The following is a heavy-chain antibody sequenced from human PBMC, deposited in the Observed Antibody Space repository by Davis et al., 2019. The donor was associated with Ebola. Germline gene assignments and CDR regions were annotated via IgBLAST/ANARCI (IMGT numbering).Heavy chain of an antibody. CDR2: INPSGGST. Sequence: ASVKVSCKASGGTFSSYAISWVRQAPGQGLEWMGIINPSGGSTSYAQKFQGRVTMTRDTSTSTVYMELSSLRAEDTAVYYCAKGKQWLAYYFDYWGQGTLVTVSS. D-gene: IGHD6-19*01. J-gene: IGHJ4*02. CDR3: AKGKQWLAYYFDY. V-gene: IGHV1-46*01. CDR1: GGTFSSYA.